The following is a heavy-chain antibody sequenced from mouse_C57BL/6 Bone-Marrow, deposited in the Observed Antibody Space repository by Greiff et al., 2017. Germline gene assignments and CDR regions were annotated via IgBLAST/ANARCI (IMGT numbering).Heavy chain of an antibody. Sequence: QVTLKESGPGILQSSQTLSLTCSSSGFSLSTSGMGVSWIRQPSGKGLEWLAHIYWDDAKRYNPYLKSRLPISKDTSRNQILLKITSVDNADTATYYCAGRGAYYAMDYWGQGTAVTVSS. CDR2: IYWDDAK. J-gene: IGHJ4*01. CDR1: GFSLSTSGMG. CDR3: AGRGAYYAMDY. V-gene: IGHV8-12*01.